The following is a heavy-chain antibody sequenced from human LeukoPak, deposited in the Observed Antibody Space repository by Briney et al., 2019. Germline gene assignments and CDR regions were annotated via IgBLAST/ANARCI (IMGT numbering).Heavy chain of an antibody. D-gene: IGHD3-10*01. CDR1: GGSIGIYC. Sequence: PSETLSLTCTVSGGSIGIYCASWIRQPPGKGLEWVGRIKTKTDGGTTDYAAPVKGRFTISRDDSKNTLYLQVNSLKTEDTAVYYCTTFGYSGLGSYDYWGQGALVTVSS. V-gene: IGHV3-15*01. J-gene: IGHJ4*02. CDR2: IKTKTDGGTT. CDR3: TTFGYSGLGSYDY.